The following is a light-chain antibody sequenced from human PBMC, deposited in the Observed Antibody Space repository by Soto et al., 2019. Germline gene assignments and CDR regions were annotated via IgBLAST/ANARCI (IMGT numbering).Light chain of an antibody. V-gene: IGKV1-5*03. CDR1: QTISSSW. J-gene: IGKJ1*01. Sequence: DIQRTQSPSTLSGSVGDRFTITCRASQTISSSWLAWYQQKAGKAPKVLIYKASTLESGVPSRFSGSGSGTEFTLTISSLQPDDFATYYCQQPGTVGQGTKVDIK. CDR2: KAS. CDR3: QQPGT.